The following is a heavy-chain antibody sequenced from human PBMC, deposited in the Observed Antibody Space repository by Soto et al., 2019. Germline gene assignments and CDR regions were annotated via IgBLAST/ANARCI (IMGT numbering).Heavy chain of an antibody. Sequence: PSETLSLTCAVYGGSFVGYYWSCVRHPPLKWREWIGEINHSGSTNYNPSLKSRVTISVDTSKNQFSLKLSSVTAADTAVYYCASRQVLSYYYYGMDVWGQGTTVTVSS. D-gene: IGHD2-8*01. J-gene: IGHJ6*02. CDR1: GGSFVGYY. V-gene: IGHV4-34*01. CDR3: ASRQVLSYYYYGMDV. CDR2: INHSGST.